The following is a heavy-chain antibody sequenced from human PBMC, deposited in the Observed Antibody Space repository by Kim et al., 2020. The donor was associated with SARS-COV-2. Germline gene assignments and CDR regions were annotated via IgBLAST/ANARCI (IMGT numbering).Heavy chain of an antibody. D-gene: IGHD3-10*01. Sequence: ASVKVSCKTSGYTFTNYDINWVRQAAGQGLEWMGWMNPNSGNTDYAQKFQGRVTMTRDTSISVAYMELSSLRSEDTAVYYCARGFRARDNSGFFFSRCWYLDLWGRGTLVTVSS. V-gene: IGHV1-8*01. CDR1: GYTFTNYD. CDR2: MNPNSGNT. CDR3: ARGFRARDNSGFFFSRCWYLDL. J-gene: IGHJ2*01.